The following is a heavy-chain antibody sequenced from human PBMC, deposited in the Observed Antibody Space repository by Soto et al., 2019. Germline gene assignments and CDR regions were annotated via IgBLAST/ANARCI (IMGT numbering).Heavy chain of an antibody. Sequence: QVHLVQSGVEVKTPGASVKVSCQASGYTFFTYDISWVRQAPGQGLEWMGWISTYSGDTKYAQKFQGRVTMTTDTSTTTAYLELRSLRSDDTAVYYCARHHGPTTSETWVAPWGQGTLVTVSS. D-gene: IGHD5-12*01. V-gene: IGHV1-18*01. CDR3: ARHHGPTTSETWVAP. CDR2: ISTYSGDT. CDR1: GYTFFTYD. J-gene: IGHJ5*02.